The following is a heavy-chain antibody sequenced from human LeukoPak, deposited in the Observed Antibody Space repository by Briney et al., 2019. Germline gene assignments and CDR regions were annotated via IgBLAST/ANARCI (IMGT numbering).Heavy chain of an antibody. D-gene: IGHD1-26*01. CDR1: GFTFSSYG. V-gene: IGHV3-30*02. CDR3: AGQRGGWSF. Sequence: PGGSLRLSCAASGFTFSSYGMHWVRQAPGKGLEWVAFIRYDGSNKYYADSVKGRFTISRDNSKNTLYMQMTRLRAEVTAVYYCAGQRGGWSFWGQGPMVTVSS. CDR2: IRYDGSNK. J-gene: IGHJ3*01.